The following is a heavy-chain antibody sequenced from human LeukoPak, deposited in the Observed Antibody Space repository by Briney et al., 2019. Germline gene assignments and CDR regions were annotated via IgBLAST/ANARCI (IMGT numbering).Heavy chain of an antibody. CDR1: GGSFSGYY. D-gene: IGHD3-3*01. CDR2: INHSGST. J-gene: IGHJ6*03. CDR3: ARYARRFLEWSYMDV. Sequence: PSETLSLTCAVYGGSFSGYYWSWIRQPPGKGLEWIGEINHSGSTNYNPSLKSRVTISVDTSKNQFSLKLSSVTAADTAVYYCARYARRFLEWSYMDVWGKGTTVTVSS. V-gene: IGHV4-34*01.